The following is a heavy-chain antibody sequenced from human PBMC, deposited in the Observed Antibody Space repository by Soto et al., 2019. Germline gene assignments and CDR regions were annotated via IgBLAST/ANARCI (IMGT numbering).Heavy chain of an antibody. CDR1: GGTFSSYA. CDR2: IIPIFGTA. CDR3: ARDRYGDYDYYYYGMDV. D-gene: IGHD4-17*01. Sequence: QVQLVQSGAEVKKPGSSVKVSCKASGGTFSSYAISWVRQAPGQGLEWMGGIIPIFGTANYAQKFQGRVTITADKSTSTAYMELSSLRSEDTAVYYCARDRYGDYDYYYYGMDVWGQGTTVTVSS. J-gene: IGHJ6*02. V-gene: IGHV1-69*06.